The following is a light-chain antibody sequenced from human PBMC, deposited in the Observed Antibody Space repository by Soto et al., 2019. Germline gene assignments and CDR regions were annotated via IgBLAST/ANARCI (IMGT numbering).Light chain of an antibody. J-gene: IGKJ1*01. CDR1: QSVSNK. CDR3: QQYNNWPQT. CDR2: AAS. Sequence: ERVMTQSPATLSVSPGERATLSCRASQSVSNKLAWYQQKPGQAPRLLIYAASTRATGIPARFSGSGSGTDFTLTISSLQSADFAVYFCQQYNNWPQTFGQGTKVDIK. V-gene: IGKV3-15*01.